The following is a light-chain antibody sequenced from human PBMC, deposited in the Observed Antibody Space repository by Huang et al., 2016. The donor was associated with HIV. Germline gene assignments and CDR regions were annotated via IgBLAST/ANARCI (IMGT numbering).Light chain of an antibody. CDR1: QDISNS. V-gene: IGKV1-27*01. CDR2: AAS. Sequence: DIQMTQSPSSLSASVGDRVTITCRASQDISNSLAWYQQKPGKAPKLLIYAASTLQSGVPSRFGGSGSGTDFTLTISSLQPEDVATYYCQKYNSAPLTFGGGTKVEIK. J-gene: IGKJ4*01. CDR3: QKYNSAPLT.